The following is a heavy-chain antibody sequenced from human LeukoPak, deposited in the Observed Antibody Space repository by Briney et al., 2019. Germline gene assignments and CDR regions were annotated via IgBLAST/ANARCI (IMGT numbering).Heavy chain of an antibody. Sequence: GGSLRLSCAASGFTLSRHAMHWVRQAPGKGLEWAAVISYDGSKKYYGDSVKGRFTISRDNAKNSLYLQMNSLRAEDTAVYYCARDRGLYCSSTSCQQNDYWGQGTLVTVSS. CDR3: ARDRGLYCSSTSCQQNDY. D-gene: IGHD2-2*01. CDR1: GFTLSRHA. V-gene: IGHV3-30*03. J-gene: IGHJ4*02. CDR2: ISYDGSKK.